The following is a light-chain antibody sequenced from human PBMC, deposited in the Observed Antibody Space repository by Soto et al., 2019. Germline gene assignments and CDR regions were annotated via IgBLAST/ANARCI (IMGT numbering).Light chain of an antibody. CDR3: QQRSNWPPIT. Sequence: EIVLTQSPASLPCCQVEIATPCFRAIQSVSSSYLAWYQQKPGQAPRLLIYDASNRATGIPARFSGSGSGTDFTLTISSLEPEDFAVYYCQQRSNWPPITFGQGTRLEI. CDR1: QSVSSSY. V-gene: IGKV3-11*01. CDR2: DAS. J-gene: IGKJ5*01.